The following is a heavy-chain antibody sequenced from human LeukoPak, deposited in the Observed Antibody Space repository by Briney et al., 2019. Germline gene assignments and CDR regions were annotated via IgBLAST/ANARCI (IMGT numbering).Heavy chain of an antibody. CDR3: ARERVRGVIPNFDY. J-gene: IGHJ4*02. Sequence: ASVKVSCKASGGTFSSYAISWVRQAPGQGLEWMGWISAYNGNTNYAQKLQGRVTMTTDTSTSTAYMELRSLRSDDTAVYYCARERVRGVIPNFDYWGQGTLVTVSS. V-gene: IGHV1-18*01. CDR2: ISAYNGNT. D-gene: IGHD3-10*01. CDR1: GGTFSSYA.